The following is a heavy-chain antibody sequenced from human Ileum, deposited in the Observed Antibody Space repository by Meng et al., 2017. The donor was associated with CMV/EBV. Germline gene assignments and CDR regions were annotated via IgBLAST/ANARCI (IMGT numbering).Heavy chain of an antibody. CDR1: GGSVTTNSYY. V-gene: IGHV4-61*01. Sequence: GSLRLSCTVSGGSVTTNSYYWTWLRQPPGKALEWIGHISYSGNTNYNPSLKSRMTISVDTAKNQFPLKLTSVTAADTALYYCTRFGRGVAAAYFDFWGQGRQVTVSS. J-gene: IGHJ4*02. CDR2: ISYSGNT. D-gene: IGHD6-13*01. CDR3: TRFGRGVAAAYFDF.